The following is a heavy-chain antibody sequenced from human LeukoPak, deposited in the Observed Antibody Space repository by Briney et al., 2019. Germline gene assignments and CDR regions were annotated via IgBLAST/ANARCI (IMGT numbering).Heavy chain of an antibody. Sequence: GSLRLSCAASGFTFSSYSMNWVRQAPGKGLEWIGSIYYSGSTYYNPSLKSRVTISVDTSKNQFSLKLSSVTAADTAVYYCASEKTVLLWFGELGAPYYFDYWGQGTLVTVSS. V-gene: IGHV4-59*05. CDR2: IYYSGST. CDR3: ASEKTVLLWFGELGAPYYFDY. CDR1: GFTFSSYSMN. D-gene: IGHD3-10*01. J-gene: IGHJ4*02.